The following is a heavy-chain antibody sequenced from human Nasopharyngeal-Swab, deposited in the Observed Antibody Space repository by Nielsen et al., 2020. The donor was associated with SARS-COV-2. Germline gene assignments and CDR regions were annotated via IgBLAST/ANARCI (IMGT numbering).Heavy chain of an antibody. Sequence: GGSLRLSCAASGFTVSSHYMSWVRQAPGKGLEWVSVIYSGGSTYYADSVKGRFTISRDNSKNTLYLQMNSLRAEDTAVYYCAAGVVVPAANNDYWGQGTLVTVSS. CDR2: IYSGGST. CDR1: GFTVSSHY. D-gene: IGHD2-2*01. CDR3: AAGVVVPAANNDY. J-gene: IGHJ4*02. V-gene: IGHV3-53*01.